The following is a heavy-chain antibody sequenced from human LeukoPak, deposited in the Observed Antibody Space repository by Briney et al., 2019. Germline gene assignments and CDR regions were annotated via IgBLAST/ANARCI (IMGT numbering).Heavy chain of an antibody. V-gene: IGHV3-23*01. J-gene: IGHJ4*02. D-gene: IGHD3-10*01. Sequence: GGTLRLSCAASGFTFSSYGMSGVRQAPGKGLEWVSAISGSGGSTYYADSVKGRFTISRDNSKNTLYLQMNSLRAEDTAVYYCAKDLWTMVRGVIVYWGQGTLVTVSS. CDR1: GFTFSSYG. CDR2: ISGSGGST. CDR3: AKDLWTMVRGVIVY.